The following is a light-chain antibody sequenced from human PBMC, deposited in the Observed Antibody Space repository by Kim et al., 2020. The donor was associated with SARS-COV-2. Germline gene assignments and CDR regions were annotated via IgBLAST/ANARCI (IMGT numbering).Light chain of an antibody. V-gene: IGLV4-69*01. CDR1: SGHRSHA. CDR2: LNSDGSH. CDR3: QTWGTGIRV. J-gene: IGLJ3*02. Sequence: WGTPTRTVSSGHRSHAIAWHQQQPAEGPRYLMKLNSDGSHSKGDGIPDRFSGSSSGAERYLTISSLRSEDEADYYCQTWGTGIRVFGGGTQLTVL.